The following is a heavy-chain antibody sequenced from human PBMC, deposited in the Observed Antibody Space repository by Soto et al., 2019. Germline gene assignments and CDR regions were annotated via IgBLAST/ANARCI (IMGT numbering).Heavy chain of an antibody. J-gene: IGHJ1*01. D-gene: IGHD1-26*01. Sequence: QVQLQESGPRLVNPSQTLSLTCTVSVGSISTGGYYCSWIRQHPGKGLEWIGYIYYSGTPYYNPSLKSRVTISVETSKIQFSLKLSSVTAAATAVYYCAREPTVWGQGTLVTVAS. CDR3: AREPTV. V-gene: IGHV4-31*03. CDR1: VGSISTGGYY. CDR2: IYYSGTP.